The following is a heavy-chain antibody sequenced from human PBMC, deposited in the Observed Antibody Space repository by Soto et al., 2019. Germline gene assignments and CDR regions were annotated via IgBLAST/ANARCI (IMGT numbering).Heavy chain of an antibody. V-gene: IGHV4-4*02. CDR2: IYHSGST. Sequence: SETLSLTCAVSGGSISSSNWWSWVRQPPGKGLEWIGEIYHSGSTNYNPSLKSRVTISVDKSKNQFSLKLSSVTAADTAVYYSARSHSYYDILTGYAGGRGNWFDPWGQGTLVTVSS. J-gene: IGHJ5*02. CDR3: ARSHSYYDILTGYAGGRGNWFDP. CDR1: GGSISSSNW. D-gene: IGHD3-9*01.